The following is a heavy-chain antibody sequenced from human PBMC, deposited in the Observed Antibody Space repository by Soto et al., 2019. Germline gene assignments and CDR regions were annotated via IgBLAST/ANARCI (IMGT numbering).Heavy chain of an antibody. CDR3: ARATYYDFWSGYYPTDYYYYGMDV. D-gene: IGHD3-3*01. CDR1: GGSFSGYY. V-gene: IGHV4-34*01. Sequence: PSETLSLTCAVYGGSFSGYYWSWIRQPRGKGLEWIGEINHSGSTNYNPSLKSRVTISVDASKNQFSLKLSSVTAADTAVYYCARATYYDFWSGYYPTDYYYYGMDVWGQGTTVTVSS. J-gene: IGHJ6*02. CDR2: INHSGST.